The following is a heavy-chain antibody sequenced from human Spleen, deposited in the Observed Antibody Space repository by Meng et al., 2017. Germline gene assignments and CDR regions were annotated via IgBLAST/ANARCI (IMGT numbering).Heavy chain of an antibody. Sequence: ASVKVSCKASGYTFTSYDINWVRQATGQGLEWMGWMNPNSGNTGYAQKFQGRVTMTRNTSINTAYMELSSLRSEDTAVYFCARKAGNCISTTCYSLDYWGQGTLVTVSS. D-gene: IGHD2-2*01. CDR3: ARKAGNCISTTCYSLDY. CDR2: MNPNSGNT. J-gene: IGHJ4*02. CDR1: GYTFTSYD. V-gene: IGHV1-8*01.